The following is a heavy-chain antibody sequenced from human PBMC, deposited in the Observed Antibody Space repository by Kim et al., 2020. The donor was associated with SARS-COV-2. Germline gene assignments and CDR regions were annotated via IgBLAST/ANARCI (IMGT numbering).Heavy chain of an antibody. D-gene: IGHD1-26*01. CDR2: ISSSSSYI. CDR1: GFTFSSYS. V-gene: IGHV3-21*04. CDR3: ARVGESGSSILLFDY. Sequence: GGSLRLSCAASGFTFSSYSMNWVRQAPGKGLEWVSSISSSSSYIYYADSVKGRFTISRDNAKNSLYLQMNSLRAEDTAVYYCARVGESGSSILLFDYWGQGTLVTVSS. J-gene: IGHJ4*02.